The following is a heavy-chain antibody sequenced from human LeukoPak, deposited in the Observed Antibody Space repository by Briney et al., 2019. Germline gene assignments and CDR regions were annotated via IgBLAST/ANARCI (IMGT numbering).Heavy chain of an antibody. CDR2: INHSGST. J-gene: IGHJ5*02. CDR3: ARGPGGGADIVVVPAAIPLDP. CDR1: GGSFSGYY. V-gene: IGHV4-34*01. Sequence: PSETLSLTCAVYGGSFSGYYWSWIRQPPGKGLEWIGEINHSGSTNYNSSLKSRVTISVDTSKNQFSLKLSSVTAADTAVYYCARGPGGGADIVVVPAAIPLDPWGQGTLVTVSS. D-gene: IGHD2-2*01.